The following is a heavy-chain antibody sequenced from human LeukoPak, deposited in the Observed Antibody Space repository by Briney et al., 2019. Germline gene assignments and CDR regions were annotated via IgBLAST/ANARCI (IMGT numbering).Heavy chain of an antibody. CDR2: IYPGDSDT. D-gene: IGHD2-2*01. Sequence: GESLKISCKGFGYSFTSYWIGWVRQMPGKGLEWMGIIYPGDSDTRYSPSFQGQVTISADKSISTAYLQWSSLKASDTAMYYCARPYCSSTSCHYYFDYWGQGTLVTVSS. CDR1: GYSFTSYW. J-gene: IGHJ4*02. V-gene: IGHV5-51*01. CDR3: ARPYCSSTSCHYYFDY.